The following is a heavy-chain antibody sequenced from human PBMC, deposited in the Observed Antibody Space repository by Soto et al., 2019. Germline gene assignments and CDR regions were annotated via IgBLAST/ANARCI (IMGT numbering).Heavy chain of an antibody. CDR2: ISGSGGST. D-gene: IGHD3-22*01. CDR3: AKDPEYYYDSSGYYFDY. V-gene: IGHV3-23*01. CDR1: GFTFSSYA. Sequence: EVQLLESGGGLVQPGGSLRLSCAASGFTFSSYAMSWVRQAPGKGLEWVSAISGSGGSTYYADSVKGRFTISRDNSKNTLNLQMNSLRAEDTAVYYCAKDPEYYYDSSGYYFDYWGQGTLVTVSS. J-gene: IGHJ4*02.